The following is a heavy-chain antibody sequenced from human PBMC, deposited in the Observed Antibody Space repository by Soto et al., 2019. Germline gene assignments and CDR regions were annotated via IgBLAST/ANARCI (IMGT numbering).Heavy chain of an antibody. D-gene: IGHD2-8*01. V-gene: IGHV3-23*01. CDR1: GFTFSNYV. Sequence: GGSLRLSCAVSGFTFSNYVMTWVRQAPGKGLDWVSSITASGDIDAYADSVRGRFTISRDNSANTLSLQMSSLRVEDTAVYYCAKSRRSVLMVYGFGGMDVWGRGTTVTVSS. J-gene: IGHJ6*02. CDR2: ITASGDID. CDR3: AKSRRSVLMVYGFGGMDV.